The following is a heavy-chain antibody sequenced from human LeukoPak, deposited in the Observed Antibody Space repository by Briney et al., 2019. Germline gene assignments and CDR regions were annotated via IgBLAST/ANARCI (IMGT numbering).Heavy chain of an antibody. Sequence: GGSLRHSCAASGFTFSSYWMHWVRQAPGKGLVWVSRINSDGSSTSYADSVKGRFTISRDNAKNTLYLQMNSLRAEDTAVYYCARQEQSFRISSYFDYWGQGTLVTVSS. V-gene: IGHV3-74*01. CDR1: GFTFSSYW. CDR2: INSDGSST. CDR3: ARQEQSFRISSYFDY. J-gene: IGHJ4*02. D-gene: IGHD6-13*01.